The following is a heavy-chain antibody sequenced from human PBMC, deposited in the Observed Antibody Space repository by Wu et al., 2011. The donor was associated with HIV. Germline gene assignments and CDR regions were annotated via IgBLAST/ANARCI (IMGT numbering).Heavy chain of an antibody. J-gene: IGHJ1*01. CDR2: ISAYNADT. V-gene: IGHV1-18*01. D-gene: IGHD5-24*01. Sequence: LISYGISWVRQAPGQGPEWMGWISAYNADTNYAQKFQGRVTMTADTSTTTAYMELSSLRSEDTAVYYCATDPTILGEGWGQGTRVTVSS. CDR3: ATDPTILGEG. CDR1: LISYG.